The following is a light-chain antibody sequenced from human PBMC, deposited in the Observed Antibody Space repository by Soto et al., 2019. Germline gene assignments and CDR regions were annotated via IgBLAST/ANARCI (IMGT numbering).Light chain of an antibody. CDR2: ATS. Sequence: EIVMTQSPATLSVSPGERASLSCRASQSVSSNLAWYQQKPGQTPRHLIYATSTRATGIPARFSGSGSGTEFTLTISSLQSEDFAVYYCQHYNNWPLTFGGGTKVEIK. V-gene: IGKV3-15*01. J-gene: IGKJ4*01. CDR1: QSVSSN. CDR3: QHYNNWPLT.